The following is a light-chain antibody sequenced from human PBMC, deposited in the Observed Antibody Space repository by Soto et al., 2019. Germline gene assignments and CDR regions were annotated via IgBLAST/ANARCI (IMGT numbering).Light chain of an antibody. J-gene: IGKJ3*01. CDR1: QDIRNY. CDR2: DAS. Sequence: DIQMTQSPSPLSASVGDRVTITCQASQDIRNYLNWYQKKPGKAPKLLIYDASSLEAGVPSRFSGSGSGTDFTFTISSLQPEYFATYYCQQYADQFTFGPGTEVDVQ. CDR3: QQYADQFT. V-gene: IGKV1-33*01.